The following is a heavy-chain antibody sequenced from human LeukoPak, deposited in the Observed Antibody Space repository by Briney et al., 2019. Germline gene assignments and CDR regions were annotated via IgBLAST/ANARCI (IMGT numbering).Heavy chain of an antibody. Sequence: SETLSLTCTVSGGSISSSSYYWGWIRQPPGKGLEWIGSIYYSGSTYYNPSLKSRVTISVDTSKNQSSLKLSSVTAADTAVYYCARLAGTFYYYYYMDVWGKGTTVTVSS. CDR1: GGSISSSSYY. J-gene: IGHJ6*03. CDR3: ARLAGTFYYYYYMDV. V-gene: IGHV4-39*01. CDR2: IYYSGST. D-gene: IGHD1-7*01.